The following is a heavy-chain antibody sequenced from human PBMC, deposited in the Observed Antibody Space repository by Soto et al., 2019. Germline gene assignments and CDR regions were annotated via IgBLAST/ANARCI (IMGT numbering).Heavy chain of an antibody. D-gene: IGHD7-27*01. CDR2: IYYSGST. J-gene: IGHJ3*02. Sequence: SETLSLTCTVSGGSISSYYWSWIRQPPGKGMEWIGYIYYSGSTNYNPSLKSLVTISVDTSKYQFSLKLSSVTAADSSVYCCAGVVANWGSKGAFDIWGQGTMVTVSS. CDR1: GGSISSYY. CDR3: AGVVANWGSKGAFDI. V-gene: IGHV4-59*01.